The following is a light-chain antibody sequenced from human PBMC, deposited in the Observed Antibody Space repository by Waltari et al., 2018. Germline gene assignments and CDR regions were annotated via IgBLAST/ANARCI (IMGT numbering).Light chain of an antibody. Sequence: DIQMTQSPSPLSASVGDRVTITFLASQSISSYLQGYQQKPGKAPKLLIYGASTLQSGVPSRFSGSGSGTGFTLTISRLQPEDFATYYCQQSYSSYRYTFGQGTKVEIK. CDR1: QSISSY. V-gene: IGKV1-39*01. J-gene: IGKJ2*01. CDR3: QQSYSSYRYT. CDR2: GAS.